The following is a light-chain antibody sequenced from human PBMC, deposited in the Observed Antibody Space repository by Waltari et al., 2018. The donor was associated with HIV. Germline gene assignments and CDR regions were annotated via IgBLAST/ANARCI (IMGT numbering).Light chain of an antibody. V-gene: IGLV2-14*03. CDR3: SSYTAYSTLI. J-gene: IGLJ2*01. Sequence: SALTQPASVSGSPGQSLTLPCTGTSSDVGGYNYVPWYQQHPGKAPKLLIYDVIKRPSGVSNRFSGSKSGNTASLTISGLQAEDEADYYCSSYTAYSTLIFGGGTKLTVL. CDR2: DVI. CDR1: SSDVGGYNY.